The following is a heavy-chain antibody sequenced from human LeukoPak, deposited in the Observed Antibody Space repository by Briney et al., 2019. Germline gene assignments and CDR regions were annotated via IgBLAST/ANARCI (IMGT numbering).Heavy chain of an antibody. Sequence: GGSLRLSCAASGFTFSSYAMHWVRQAPGKGLEWVAVISYDGSNKYYADSVKGRFTISRDNSKNTLYLQMNSLRAEDTAVYYCASTMVRGVIITDYWGQGTLVTVSS. CDR3: ASTMVRGVIITDY. V-gene: IGHV3-30-3*01. CDR1: GFTFSSYA. CDR2: ISYDGSNK. J-gene: IGHJ4*02. D-gene: IGHD3-10*01.